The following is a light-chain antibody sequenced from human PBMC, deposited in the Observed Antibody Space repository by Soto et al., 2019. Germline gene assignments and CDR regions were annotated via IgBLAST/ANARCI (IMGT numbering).Light chain of an antibody. V-gene: IGLV2-8*01. Sequence: QSALTQPASVSGSPGQSITISCTGTSSDVGGYNYVSWYQQHPGKAPKLMIYEVSKRPSGVPDRFSGSKSGNTASLTVSGLQAEDEADYYCNSYAGSNNLGFGGWTKLTVL. CDR2: EVS. J-gene: IGLJ3*02. CDR1: SSDVGGYNY. CDR3: NSYAGSNNLG.